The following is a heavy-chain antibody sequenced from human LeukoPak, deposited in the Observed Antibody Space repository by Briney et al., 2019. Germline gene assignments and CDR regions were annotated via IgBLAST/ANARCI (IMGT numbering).Heavy chain of an antibody. CDR2: INGDGSST. CDR3: ARRAAEGGFYGS. Sequence: GGSLRLSCAASGFTFSSDWMHWVRQVPGKGPVWVSWINGDGSSTNYADSVKGRFTISRDNAKNTLYLQMNSLRAEDTAVYYCARRAAEGGFYGSWGQGTLVTVSS. J-gene: IGHJ5*02. D-gene: IGHD6-13*01. CDR1: GFTFSSDW. V-gene: IGHV3-74*01.